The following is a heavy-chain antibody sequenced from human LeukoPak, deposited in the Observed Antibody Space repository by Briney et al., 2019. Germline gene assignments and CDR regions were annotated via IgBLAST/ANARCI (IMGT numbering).Heavy chain of an antibody. Sequence: SETLSLTCTVSGGSISSYYWSWIRQPPGKGLEWIGYIYYSGSTNYNPSLKSRVSISVDTSKDQFSLKLNSVTAADTAVYYCARRPGVAAAGTRPYFDYWGQGTLVTVST. CDR3: ARRPGVAAAGTRPYFDY. V-gene: IGHV4-59*12. D-gene: IGHD6-13*01. J-gene: IGHJ4*02. CDR2: IYYSGST. CDR1: GGSISSYY.